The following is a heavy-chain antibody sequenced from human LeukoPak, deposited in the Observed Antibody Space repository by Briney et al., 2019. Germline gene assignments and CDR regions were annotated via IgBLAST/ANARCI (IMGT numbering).Heavy chain of an antibody. CDR3: ARRKNDYGDFDY. J-gene: IGHJ4*02. V-gene: IGHV3-48*01. CDR2: ISRSSNTI. Sequence: GGSQRLSCAASGFTFSNYDMNWVRQAPGKGLEWISHISRSSNTIYYADSVKGRFTTSRDNAKNSLYLQLNSLRAEDTAVYFCARRKNDYGDFDYWGQGTLVTVSS. D-gene: IGHD4-17*01. CDR1: GFTFSNYD.